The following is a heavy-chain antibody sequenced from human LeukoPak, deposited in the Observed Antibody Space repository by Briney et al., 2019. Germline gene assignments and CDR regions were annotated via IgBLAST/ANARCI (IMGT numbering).Heavy chain of an antibody. CDR1: GFTFGDYA. CDR3: TRISGYCSSTSCYTPWDY. V-gene: IGHV3-49*04. CDR2: IRSKAYGGTT. D-gene: IGHD2-2*02. Sequence: GGSLRLSCTASGFTFGDYAMSWVRQAPGKGLEWVGFIRSKAYGGTTEYAASVKGRFTISRDDSKSIAYLQMNSLKTEDTAVYYCTRISGYCSSTSCYTPWDYWGQGTLVTVSS. J-gene: IGHJ4*02.